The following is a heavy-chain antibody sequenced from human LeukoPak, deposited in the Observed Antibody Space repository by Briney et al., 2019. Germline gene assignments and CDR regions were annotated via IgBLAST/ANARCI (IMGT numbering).Heavy chain of an antibody. CDR3: ARDRGYSYFDY. CDR1: RFTFSSYW. J-gene: IGHJ4*02. D-gene: IGHD5-18*01. Sequence: GGSLRLSCAASRFTFSSYWMHWVRQAPGKGLVWVSRINSDGSSTSYADSVKGRFTISRDNAKNTLYLQMNSLRAEDTAVYYCARDRGYSYFDYWGQGTLVTVSS. CDR2: INSDGSST. V-gene: IGHV3-74*01.